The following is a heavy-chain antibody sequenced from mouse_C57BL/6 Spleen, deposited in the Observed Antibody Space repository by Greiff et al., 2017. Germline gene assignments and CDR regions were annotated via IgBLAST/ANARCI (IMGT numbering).Heavy chain of an antibody. CDR2: IYPGDGDT. V-gene: IGHV1-82*01. Sequence: QVQLQQSGPELVKPGASVKISCKASGYAFSSSWMNWVKQRPGKGLEWIGRIYPGDGDTNYNGKFKGKATLTADKSSSTAYMQLSSLTSEDSAVSFCAQSSAWFAYWGHGTLVTVSA. J-gene: IGHJ3*01. D-gene: IGHD1-3*01. CDR1: GYAFSSSW. CDR3: AQSSAWFAY.